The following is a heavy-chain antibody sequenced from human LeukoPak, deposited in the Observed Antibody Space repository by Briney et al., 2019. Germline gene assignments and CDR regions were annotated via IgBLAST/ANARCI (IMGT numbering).Heavy chain of an antibody. J-gene: IGHJ4*02. CDR3: ARQAESRIAVAATGLYYFDY. V-gene: IGHV4-39*01. D-gene: IGHD6-19*01. CDR1: GASISSSSHY. CDR2: IYFTGST. Sequence: ASETLSLTCTVSGASISSSSHYWGWIRQPPGKGLEWIGNIYFTGSTYYNPSLKSRVTISVDTSKNQFSLNLRSVTAADTAVFYCARQAESRIAVAATGLYYFDYWGQGTLVTVSS.